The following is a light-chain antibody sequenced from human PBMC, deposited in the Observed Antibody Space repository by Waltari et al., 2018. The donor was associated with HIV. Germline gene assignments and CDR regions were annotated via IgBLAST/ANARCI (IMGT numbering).Light chain of an antibody. CDR2: SNN. J-gene: IGLJ1*01. V-gene: IGLV1-44*01. CDR1: SSNIGSNT. Sequence: SVLTQPPSASGTPGQRVTISCSGSSSNIGSNTVNWYQQLPGTAPKLLIYSNNQRPSGVPDRFSGSKSGTSASLAISGLQSEDEADYYCAAWDDSLNGPFFGTGTKVTVL. CDR3: AAWDDSLNGPF.